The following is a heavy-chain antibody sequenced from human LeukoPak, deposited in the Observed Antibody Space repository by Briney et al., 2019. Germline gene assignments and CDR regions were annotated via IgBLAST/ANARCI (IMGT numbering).Heavy chain of an antibody. D-gene: IGHD5-12*01. Sequence: ASVKVSCKVSGHTLTEFSMHWVRQASGKGLEWMGGFDPEDGETIYAQKFQGRVTMTEDTSTDTAHLELSSLRSEDTAVYYCASSVDLVANYYFDHWGQGTLVTVSS. CDR3: ASSVDLVANYYFDH. V-gene: IGHV1-24*01. CDR1: GHTLTEFS. J-gene: IGHJ4*02. CDR2: FDPEDGET.